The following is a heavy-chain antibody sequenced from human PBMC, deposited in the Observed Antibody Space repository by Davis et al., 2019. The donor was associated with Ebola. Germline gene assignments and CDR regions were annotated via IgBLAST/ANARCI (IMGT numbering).Heavy chain of an antibody. Sequence: MPSETLSLTCTASGGSISSYYWRWIRQPPGKGLEWIGCLYYSGSTNYNPSLKSRVTISVDTSKNQFSLKLSSVTAADTAVYYCARPVGNGDYSWFDPWGQGTLVTVSS. V-gene: IGHV4-59*08. CDR3: ARPVGNGDYSWFDP. D-gene: IGHD4-17*01. CDR1: GGSISSYY. J-gene: IGHJ5*02. CDR2: LYYSGST.